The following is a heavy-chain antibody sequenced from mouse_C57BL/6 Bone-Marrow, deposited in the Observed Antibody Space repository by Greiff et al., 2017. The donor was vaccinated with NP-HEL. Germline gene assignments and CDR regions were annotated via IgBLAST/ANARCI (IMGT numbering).Heavy chain of an antibody. D-gene: IGHD1-1*01. J-gene: IGHJ1*03. CDR1: GYTFTSYW. CDR2: IYPGNSDT. Sequence: VQLQQSGTVLARPGASVKMSCKTSGYTFTSYWMHWVKQRPGQGLEWIGAIYPGNSDTSYNQKFKGKAKLTAVTSASTAYMELSSLTNEDSAVYYCTRGDGSSHWYFDVWGTGTTVTVSS. CDR3: TRGDGSSHWYFDV. V-gene: IGHV1-5*01.